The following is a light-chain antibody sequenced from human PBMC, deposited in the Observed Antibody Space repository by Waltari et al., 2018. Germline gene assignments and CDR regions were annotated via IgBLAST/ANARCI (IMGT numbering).Light chain of an antibody. J-gene: IGLJ1*01. CDR1: TLPSKY. V-gene: IGLV3-10*01. CDR3: YSTDSSSKGV. Sequence: SYELTQPPSVSVSPGQTARITCPGDTLPSKYAYWYQQKSGQAPVLVHLEDNKRPSGIPERFSGSISGTMATLTISGAQVEDEADYYCYSTDSSSKGVFGAGTKVTVL. CDR2: EDN.